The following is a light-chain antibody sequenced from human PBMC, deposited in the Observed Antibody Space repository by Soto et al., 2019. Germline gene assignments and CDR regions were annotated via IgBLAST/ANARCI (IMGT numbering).Light chain of an antibody. CDR2: SNN. V-gene: IGLV1-44*01. Sequence: QPVLTQPPSRSGTPGQRVTISCSGSNSNIGSNTVNWYQHLPGSAPKLLIHSNNQRPSGVPDRFSGSKSGTSASLAIGGLQSEDETDYYCAAWDDSLNGVLFGGGTKVTVL. J-gene: IGLJ2*01. CDR1: NSNIGSNT. CDR3: AAWDDSLNGVL.